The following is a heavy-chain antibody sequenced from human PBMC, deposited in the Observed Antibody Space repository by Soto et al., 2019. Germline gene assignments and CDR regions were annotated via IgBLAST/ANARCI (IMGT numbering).Heavy chain of an antibody. V-gene: IGHV3-23*01. Sequence: GGPLIVSCASSGLTFNYYAMAWVRQAQGKGLEWVSSISGSGGHSSYADSVRGRFTISRDNVNSILSLDMSDLSAEDTAVYYCAKDCRRLAVAGSAFDSWGQGTLVTVSS. D-gene: IGHD6-19*01. CDR1: GLTFNYYA. CDR2: ISGSGGHS. J-gene: IGHJ4*02. CDR3: AKDCRRLAVAGSAFDS.